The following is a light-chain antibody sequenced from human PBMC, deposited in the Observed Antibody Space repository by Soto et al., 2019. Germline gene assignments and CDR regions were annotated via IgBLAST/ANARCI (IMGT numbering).Light chain of an antibody. J-gene: IGKJ2*01. CDR2: DAS. Sequence: ETVLTQSPATLSLSPGERATLSCRASQSVGSYLSWYQQKPGQTPRLLIYDASNRTSGIPARFSGGASRTDFPLTISSLEPEDLAFYYCQQRSNWPRTFGEGTKLEIK. CDR3: QQRSNWPRT. CDR1: QSVGSY. V-gene: IGKV3-11*01.